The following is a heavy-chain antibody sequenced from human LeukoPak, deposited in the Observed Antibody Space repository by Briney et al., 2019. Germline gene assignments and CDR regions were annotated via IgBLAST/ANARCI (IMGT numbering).Heavy chain of an antibody. CDR2: MNNGPGAT. Sequence: PGGSLRLSCAASGFSFSTSPMSWVRQPPGKGLEWVSAMNNGPGATFYRDSVRGRFTISRDNSKNTLYLQMNSLRAEDTAVYYCAKSYGNSYGSNYMDVWGKGATVTVSS. D-gene: IGHD5-18*01. V-gene: IGHV3-23*01. J-gene: IGHJ6*03. CDR1: GFSFSTSP. CDR3: AKSYGNSYGSNYMDV.